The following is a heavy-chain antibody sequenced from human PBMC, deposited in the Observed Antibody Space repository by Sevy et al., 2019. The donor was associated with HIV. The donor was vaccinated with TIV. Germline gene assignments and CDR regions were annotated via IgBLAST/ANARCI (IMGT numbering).Heavy chain of an antibody. Sequence: GGSLRLSCAASGFTFSHHNMNWVRQAPGKGLEWISYISKSGSTTYFADSVRGRFTISRDNAKYSLFLEMYSLTDEDTAVYYCAREENRELGTIPLDSWGRGIQVTVSS. D-gene: IGHD7-27*01. J-gene: IGHJ4*02. CDR1: GFTFSHHN. CDR2: ISKSGSTT. CDR3: AREENRELGTIPLDS. V-gene: IGHV3-48*02.